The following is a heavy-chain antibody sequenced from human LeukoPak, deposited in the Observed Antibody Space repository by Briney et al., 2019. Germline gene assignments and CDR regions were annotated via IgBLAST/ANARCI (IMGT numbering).Heavy chain of an antibody. CDR3: ARNVVVPAAKVDAFDI. J-gene: IGHJ3*02. Sequence: PSETLSLTCTVSGGSISGYYWSWIRQPPGKGLEWIGYIYTSGSTNYNPSLKSRVTISVDTSKNQFSLKLSSVTAADTAVYYCARNVVVPAAKVDAFDIWGQGTMVTVSS. V-gene: IGHV4-4*08. CDR2: IYTSGST. CDR1: GGSISGYY. D-gene: IGHD2-2*01.